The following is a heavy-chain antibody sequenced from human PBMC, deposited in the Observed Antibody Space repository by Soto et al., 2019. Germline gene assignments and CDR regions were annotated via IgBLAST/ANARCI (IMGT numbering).Heavy chain of an antibody. V-gene: IGHV2-5*01. CDR2: IYWNDDK. J-gene: IGHJ4*02. D-gene: IGHD3-10*01. CDR1: GFSLSTSGVG. CDR3: AHSSPSTILWFGELLSSPFDY. Sequence: SGPTLVNPTQTLTLTCTFSGFSLSTSGVGVGWIRQPPGKALEWLALIYWNDDKRYSPSLKSRLTITKDTSKNQVVLTMTNMDPVDTATYYCAHSSPSTILWFGELLSSPFDYWGQGTRVTVSS.